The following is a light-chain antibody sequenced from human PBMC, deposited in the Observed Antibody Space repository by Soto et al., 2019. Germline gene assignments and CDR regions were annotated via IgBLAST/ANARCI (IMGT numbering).Light chain of an antibody. Sequence: EIVLTQSPGTLSLSPGERATLSCRASQSVSRNFLAWYQQQPGQAPRLLLSGASSRATGIPDRFSGSGSGTDFSLTISRLEPEDFAVYYCQQYGTSPITVGQGTRLEIK. CDR3: QQYGTSPIT. CDR1: QSVSRNF. CDR2: GAS. J-gene: IGKJ5*01. V-gene: IGKV3-20*01.